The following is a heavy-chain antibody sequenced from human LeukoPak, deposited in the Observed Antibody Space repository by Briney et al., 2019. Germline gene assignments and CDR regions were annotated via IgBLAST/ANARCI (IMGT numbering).Heavy chain of an antibody. CDR1: GFTFSSYS. Sequence: SGGSLRLSCAASGFTFSSYSINWVRQAPGKGLEWVSYISSSSSTIYYADSVKGRFTISRDNAKNSLYLQMNSLRAEDTAVYYCAKAGTGEAPDYWGQGTLVTVSS. CDR3: AKAGTGEAPDY. V-gene: IGHV3-48*01. D-gene: IGHD6-19*01. J-gene: IGHJ4*02. CDR2: ISSSSSTI.